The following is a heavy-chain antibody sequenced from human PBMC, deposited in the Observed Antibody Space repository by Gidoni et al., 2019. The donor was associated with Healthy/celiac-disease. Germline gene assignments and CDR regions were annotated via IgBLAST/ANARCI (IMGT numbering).Heavy chain of an antibody. CDR1: GFTFSSYA. CDR3: AKVHPAVYGDYMKLFDY. D-gene: IGHD4-17*01. CDR2: ISGSGCST. V-gene: IGHV3-23*01. Sequence: VQLLESGGGLVQPGGSLRLSCAASGFTFSSYAMSWVRQAPGTGLEWVSAISGSGCSTYYADPVKGRFTISRDNSKNTLYLQMNSLRAEDTAVYYCAKVHPAVYGDYMKLFDYWGQGTLVTVSS. J-gene: IGHJ4*02.